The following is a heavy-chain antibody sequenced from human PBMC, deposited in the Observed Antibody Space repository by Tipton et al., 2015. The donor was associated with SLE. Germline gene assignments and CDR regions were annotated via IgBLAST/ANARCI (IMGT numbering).Heavy chain of an antibody. CDR3: AASRAKTLGNWFDP. D-gene: IGHD7-27*01. Sequence: TLSLTCTVSGGSISSYYWGWIRQPPGKGLEWVASISSSGSTYYNPSLNSRVVISLDTDQFSLEVRSVTAADTAVYFCAASRAKTLGNWFDPWGQGTLVTVSS. CDR1: GGSISSYY. V-gene: IGHV4-39*01. CDR2: ISSSGST. J-gene: IGHJ5*02.